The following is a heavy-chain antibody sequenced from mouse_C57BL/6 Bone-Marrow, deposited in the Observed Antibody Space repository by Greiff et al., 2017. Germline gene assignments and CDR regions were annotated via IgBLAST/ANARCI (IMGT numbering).Heavy chain of an antibody. V-gene: IGHV14-4*01. D-gene: IGHD2-1*01. J-gene: IGHJ1*03. CDR3: TTWGGKGYFDV. CDR2: IDPENGDT. CDR1: GFNIKDDY. Sequence: EVQLQQSGAELVRPGASVKLSCTASGFNIKDDYMHWVKQRPEQGLEWIGWIDPENGDTEYASKFQGKATITADTSSNTAYLQLSSLTSEDTAVYYCTTWGGKGYFDVWGTGPPAPVSS.